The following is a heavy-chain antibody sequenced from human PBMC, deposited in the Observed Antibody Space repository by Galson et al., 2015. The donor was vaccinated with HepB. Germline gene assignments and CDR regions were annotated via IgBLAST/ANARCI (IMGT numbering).Heavy chain of an antibody. D-gene: IGHD1-7*01. CDR1: GFTFSNYG. J-gene: IGHJ4*02. CDR2: ISYDGTDK. CDR3: AREDNWNYWPY. Sequence: SLRLSCAASGFTFSNYGLHWVRQGPGKGLEWVAIISYDGTDKKYADSVKGRFTISRDNSKNTLYLQLYSLRVEDTAVYYCAREDNWNYWPYWGQGTLVTVSS. V-gene: IGHV3-30*03.